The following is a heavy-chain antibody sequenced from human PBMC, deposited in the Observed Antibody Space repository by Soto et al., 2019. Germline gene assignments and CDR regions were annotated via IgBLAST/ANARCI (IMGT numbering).Heavy chain of an antibody. CDR3: TCIFSGGYGYGFYYYGMDV. CDR2: IYYSGST. Sequence: PSETLSLTCTVSVGSISSSSYYWGWIRQPPGKGLEWIGSIYYSGSTYYNPSLKSRVTISVDTSKSQFSLKLSSVTAADTAVYYCTCIFSGGYGYGFYYYGMDVWGQGTTVTVSS. CDR1: VGSISSSSYY. V-gene: IGHV4-39*01. J-gene: IGHJ6*02. D-gene: IGHD5-18*01.